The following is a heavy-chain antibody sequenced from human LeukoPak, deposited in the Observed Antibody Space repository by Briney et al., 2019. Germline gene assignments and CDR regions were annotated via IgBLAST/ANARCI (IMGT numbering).Heavy chain of an antibody. CDR1: GYTFTSYY. J-gene: IGHJ4*02. CDR2: INPSGGST. V-gene: IGHV1-46*01. D-gene: IGHD3-16*01. Sequence: AASVTVSCKASGYTFTSYYMHWVRQAPGQGLEWMGIINPSGGSTSYAQKFQGRVTMTRDTSTSTVYMELSSLRSEDTAVYYCATKMGGSGFDYWGQGTLVTVSS. CDR3: ATKMGGSGFDY.